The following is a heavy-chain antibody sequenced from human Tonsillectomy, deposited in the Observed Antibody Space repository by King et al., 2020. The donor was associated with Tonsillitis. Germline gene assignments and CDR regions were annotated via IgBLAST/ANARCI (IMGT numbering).Heavy chain of an antibody. CDR3: ATSAYSSYLYFDY. Sequence: EVQLVESGAEVKKPGESLKISCKGSGYNFTNNWIGWVRQMPGKGLEWMGIIYPGDSDTRYSPSFQVQVTISADKSISTAYLQWSSLEASDTAMYYCATSAYSSYLYFDYWGQGTLVTVSS. V-gene: IGHV5-51*01. D-gene: IGHD6-6*01. CDR1: GYNFTNNW. J-gene: IGHJ4*02. CDR2: IYPGDSDT.